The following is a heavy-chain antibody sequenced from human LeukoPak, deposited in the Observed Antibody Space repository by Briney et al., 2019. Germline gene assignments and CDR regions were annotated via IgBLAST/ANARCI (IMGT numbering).Heavy chain of an antibody. V-gene: IGHV1-69*06. Sequence: SVKVSCKASGCTFSSYAISWVRQAPGQALEWMGGIIPIVGTANYAQKFQCRVTITADKSTSTAYMELSSLRSEDTAVYYCARADKDRSSWTRYAFDIWGQGTMVTVSS. CDR3: ARADKDRSSWTRYAFDI. J-gene: IGHJ3*02. CDR1: GCTFSSYA. CDR2: IIPIVGTA. D-gene: IGHD6-13*01.